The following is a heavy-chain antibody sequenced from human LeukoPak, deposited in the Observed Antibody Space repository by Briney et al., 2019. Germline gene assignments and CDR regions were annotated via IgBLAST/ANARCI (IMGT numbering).Heavy chain of an antibody. CDR1: GFTFSSYA. J-gene: IGHJ4*02. V-gene: IGHV3-48*04. CDR2: ISSSGSTI. D-gene: IGHD6-13*01. CDR3: ARGNAAAGTKYDY. Sequence: GGSLRLSCAASGFTFSSYAMSWVRQAPGKGLKWVSYISSSGSTIYYADSVKGRFTISRDNAKNSLYLQMNSLRAEDTAVYYCARGNAAAGTKYDYWGQGTLVTVSS.